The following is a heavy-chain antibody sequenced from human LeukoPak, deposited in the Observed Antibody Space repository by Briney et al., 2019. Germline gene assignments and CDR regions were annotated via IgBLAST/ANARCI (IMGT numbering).Heavy chain of an antibody. CDR2: IWYDGSNK. Sequence: GDSLRPSCPAAEITFSSHGMHWVRQAPGKGLAWAAVIWYDGSNKYYADSVKGRFTISRDNSKNTLYLQMNSLRAEDTAVYYCAVVGADDAFDIWGQGTMVTVSS. J-gene: IGHJ3*02. CDR1: EITFSSHG. V-gene: IGHV3-33*01. CDR3: AVVGADDAFDI. D-gene: IGHD1-26*01.